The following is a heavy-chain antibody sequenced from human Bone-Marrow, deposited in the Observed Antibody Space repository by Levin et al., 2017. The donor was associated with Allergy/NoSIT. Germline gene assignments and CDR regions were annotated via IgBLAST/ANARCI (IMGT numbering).Heavy chain of an antibody. CDR3: ASLLRDYYDSRPNWFDH. CDR2: IYRSGST. D-gene: IGHD3-22*01. V-gene: IGHV4-30-4*01. J-gene: IGHJ5*02. Sequence: PSETLSLTCTVSGDSINSGDYYWTWLRQPPGKGLESIGYIYRSGSTSYNPSLKSRLTISLDTSKNQFSLRLNSVTAADTAMYYCASLLRDYYDSRPNWFDHWGQGVLVTVSS. CDR1: GDSINSGDYY.